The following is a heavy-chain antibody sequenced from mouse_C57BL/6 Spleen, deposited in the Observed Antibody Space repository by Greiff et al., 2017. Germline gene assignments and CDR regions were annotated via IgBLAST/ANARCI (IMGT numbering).Heavy chain of an antibody. CDR2: IDPSDSYT. J-gene: IGHJ3*01. Sequence: VQLKQPGAELVMPGASVKLSCKASGYTFTSYWMHWVKQRPGQGLEWIGEIDPSDSYTNYNQKFKGKSTLTVDKSSSTAYMQLSSLTSEDSAVYYCARAYYGSSYRFAYWGQGTLVTVSA. D-gene: IGHD1-1*01. CDR3: ARAYYGSSYRFAY. V-gene: IGHV1-69*01. CDR1: GYTFTSYW.